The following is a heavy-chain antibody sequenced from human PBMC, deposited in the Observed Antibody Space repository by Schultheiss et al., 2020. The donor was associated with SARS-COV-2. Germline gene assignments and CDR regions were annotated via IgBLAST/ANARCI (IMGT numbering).Heavy chain of an antibody. CDR2: IYYSGST. CDR1: GGSISSGDYY. D-gene: IGHD2-2*01. J-gene: IGHJ4*02. CDR3: ASGDCSSTSCYAGPGY. V-gene: IGHV4-30-4*01. Sequence: SETLSLTCTVSGGSISSGDYYWSWIRQPPGKGLEWIGYIYYSGSTYYNPSLKSRVTISVDTSKNQFSLKLSSVTAADTAVYYCASGDCSSTSCYAGPGYWGQGTLVTVSS.